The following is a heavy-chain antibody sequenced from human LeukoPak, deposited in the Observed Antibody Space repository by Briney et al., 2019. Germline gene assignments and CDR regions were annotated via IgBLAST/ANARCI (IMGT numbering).Heavy chain of an antibody. CDR2: IYTSGNT. CDR1: GGSISSSY. D-gene: IGHD3-10*01. J-gene: IGHJ5*02. Sequence: SETLSLTCTVSGGSISSSYWSWIRQPAGKGLEWIGRIYTSGNTNYNPSLKSRVTMSVDTSKNQFSLRLSSVNAADTAVYFCAREGTSGGLNWLDPWGQGTLVTVSS. V-gene: IGHV4-4*07. CDR3: AREGTSGGLNWLDP.